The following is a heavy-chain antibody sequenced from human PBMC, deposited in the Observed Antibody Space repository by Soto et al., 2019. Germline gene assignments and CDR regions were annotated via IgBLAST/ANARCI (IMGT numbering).Heavy chain of an antibody. V-gene: IGHV3-23*01. D-gene: IGHD1-7*01. CDR2: MSGSSSTT. Sequence: ETLSLSCATSGLTFSNYAMSWVRQAPGGGLEWVSSMSGSSSTTYYADSVRGRFTISRDRSKNTLYLQMSSLGAEDTALYYCAKNQERELPRVIDFWGQGTLVTVSS. CDR1: GLTFSNYA. J-gene: IGHJ4*02. CDR3: AKNQERELPRVIDF.